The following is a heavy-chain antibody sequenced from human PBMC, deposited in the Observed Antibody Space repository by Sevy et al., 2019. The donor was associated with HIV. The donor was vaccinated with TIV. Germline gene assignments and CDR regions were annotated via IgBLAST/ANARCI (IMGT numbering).Heavy chain of an antibody. D-gene: IGHD4-17*01. V-gene: IGHV3-30-3*01. CDR3: ARDQHDYAGNVRTGWFDP. Sequence: GGYLRLSCAASGVTFSSYAMHWVRQAPGKGLEWVADIIYDGSKKYYADSVKGRFTISRDNSKNTLYLQMNSLRAEDSAVYYCARDQHDYAGNVRTGWFDPWGQGILVTVSS. CDR2: IIYDGSKK. CDR1: GVTFSSYA. J-gene: IGHJ5*02.